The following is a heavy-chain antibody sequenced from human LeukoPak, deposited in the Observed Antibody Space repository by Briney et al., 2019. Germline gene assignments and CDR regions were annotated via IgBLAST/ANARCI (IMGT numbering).Heavy chain of an antibody. J-gene: IGHJ6*02. D-gene: IGHD5-18*01. Sequence: QPGGSLRLSCAASGFTFSSYSMNWVRQAPGKGLELVSAISGSGGSTYYADSVKGRFTISRDNSKNTLYLQMNSLRAEDTAVYYSAKGARRGYQHPHAQHGVYYYGMDVWGQGTTVTVSS. V-gene: IGHV3-23*01. CDR3: AKGARRGYQHPHAQHGVYYYGMDV. CDR2: ISGSGGST. CDR1: GFTFSSYS.